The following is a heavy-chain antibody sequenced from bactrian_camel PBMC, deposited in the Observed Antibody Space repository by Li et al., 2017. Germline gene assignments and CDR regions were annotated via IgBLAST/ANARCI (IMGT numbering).Heavy chain of an antibody. V-gene: IGHV3-2*01. J-gene: IGHJ4*01. CDR1: GHTYSRKC. CDR3: ATDWGTVVVGMNRPNNY. D-gene: IGHD6*01. CDR2: INSISSMT. Sequence: HVQLVESGGGSVQAGGSLRLSCAASGHTYSRKCQAWFRQAPGKGVEWVSAINSISSMTLYADSVVGRFTTSSDNAKNTLYLQMDSLKSEDTALYYCATDWGTVVVGMNRPNNYWGRGTQVTVS.